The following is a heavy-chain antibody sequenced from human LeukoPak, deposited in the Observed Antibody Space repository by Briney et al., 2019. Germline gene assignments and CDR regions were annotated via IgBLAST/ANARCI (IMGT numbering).Heavy chain of an antibody. Sequence: GGSLRLSCAASGFTFSSYSMNWVRQAPGTGLEWVSSISSSSSYIYYADSVKGRFTISRDKAKNSLYLQMNSLRAEDTAVYYCARDARLGELSLADGYWGQGTLVTVSS. V-gene: IGHV3-21*01. CDR1: GFTFSSYS. CDR2: ISSSSSYI. CDR3: ARDARLGELSLADGY. J-gene: IGHJ4*02. D-gene: IGHD3-16*02.